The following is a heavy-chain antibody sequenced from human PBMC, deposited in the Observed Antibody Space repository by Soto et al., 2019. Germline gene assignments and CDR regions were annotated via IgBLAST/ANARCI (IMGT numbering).Heavy chain of an antibody. Sequence: EVQLLESGGDLVQPGGSLRLSCAASGFNVGAFAVNWVRQAPGKGLEWVSGISVSDAFIYYADSVRGRFSISRDASENILYLQMNSLRVDDTALYYCTREPVAGITGLDYGGPGTLVTVSS. D-gene: IGHD1-20*01. CDR3: TREPVAGITGLDY. V-gene: IGHV3-23*01. J-gene: IGHJ4*02. CDR1: GFNVGAFA. CDR2: ISVSDAFI.